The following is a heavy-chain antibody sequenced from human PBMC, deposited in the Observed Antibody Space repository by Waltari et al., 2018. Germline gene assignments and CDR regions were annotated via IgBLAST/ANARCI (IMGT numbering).Heavy chain of an antibody. CDR3: ARRTSSTSCYVDY. D-gene: IGHD2-2*01. CDR1: GYSISSGYY. CDR2: IDHSGST. Sequence: QVQLQESGPGLVKPSETLSLTCAVSGYSISSGYYWGWIRQDPGKGREWIGRIDHSGSTYYNPSLKSRVTISVDTSKNQFSLKLSSVTAADTAVYYCARRTSSTSCYVDYWGQGTLVTVSS. V-gene: IGHV4-38-2*01. J-gene: IGHJ4*02.